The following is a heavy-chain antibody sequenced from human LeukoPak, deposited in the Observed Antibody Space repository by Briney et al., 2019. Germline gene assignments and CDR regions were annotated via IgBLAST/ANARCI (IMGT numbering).Heavy chain of an antibody. CDR2: TYYRSKWSS. J-gene: IGHJ5*02. V-gene: IGHV6-1*01. Sequence: SQTLSLTCAISGDSVSSIASWNWIRQSPSRGLEWLGRTYYRSKWSSQYAPSVRGRLTINADTSKNQVSLQLCSVIPDDTAVYYCARDADSGNEWGPFDPWGQGTLVTVSS. CDR3: ARDADSGNEWGPFDP. D-gene: IGHD1-1*01. CDR1: GDSVSSIAS.